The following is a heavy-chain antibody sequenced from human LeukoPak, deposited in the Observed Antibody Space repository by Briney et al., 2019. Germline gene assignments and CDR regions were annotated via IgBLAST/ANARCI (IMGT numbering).Heavy chain of an antibody. Sequence: PSETLSLTCSVSGGSISGYYWSWIRQSPGKGLEWIGSIYHSVSTYYSPSLKSRVTISVDTSKNQFSLKLSSVTAADTAVYYCARDQTVTKGSFDYWGQGTLVTVSS. CDR3: ARDQTVTKGSFDY. J-gene: IGHJ4*02. V-gene: IGHV4-59*01. CDR1: GGSISGYY. CDR2: IYHSVST. D-gene: IGHD4-17*01.